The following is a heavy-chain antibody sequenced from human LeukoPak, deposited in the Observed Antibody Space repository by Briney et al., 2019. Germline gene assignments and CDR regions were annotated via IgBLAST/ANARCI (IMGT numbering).Heavy chain of an antibody. CDR3: AKGGSTDCYTSPDY. J-gene: IGHJ4*02. CDR1: GFTFSSYA. V-gene: IGHV3-23*01. D-gene: IGHD2-2*02. CDR2: ISGSGGST. Sequence: GGSLRLSCAASGFTFSSYAMSWVREAPGKGLEWVSAISGSGGSTYYAVSVRGLLTISRDNSKNTLYLQMNSLRAEDTAVYYCAKGGSTDCYTSPDYWGQGTLVTVSP.